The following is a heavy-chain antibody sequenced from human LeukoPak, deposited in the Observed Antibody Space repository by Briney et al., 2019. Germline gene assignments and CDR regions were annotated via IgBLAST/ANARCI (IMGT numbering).Heavy chain of an antibody. J-gene: IGHJ4*02. CDR3: AKDDGSGSYLKN. V-gene: IGHV3-30*02. Sequence: GGSLRLSCAASGFTFINYGIHWVRQAPGKGLEWVAVIWYGGSNKYYADSVKGRFTISRDNSKNTLYLQMNSLRAEDTAVYYCAKDDGSGSYLKNWGQGTLVTVSS. D-gene: IGHD3-10*01. CDR2: IWYGGSNK. CDR1: GFTFINYG.